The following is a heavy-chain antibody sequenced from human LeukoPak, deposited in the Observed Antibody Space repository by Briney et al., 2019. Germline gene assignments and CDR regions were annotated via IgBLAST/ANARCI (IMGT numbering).Heavy chain of an antibody. Sequence: PSETLSLTCTVSGGSISSYYWSWIRQPPGKGLEWIGYIYYSGSTNYNPSLKSRVTILVDTSKNQFSLKLSSVTAADTAVYYCARDLPNYYDSSGYGNWFDPWGQGTLVTVSS. CDR3: ARDLPNYYDSSGYGNWFDP. D-gene: IGHD3-22*01. J-gene: IGHJ5*02. CDR2: IYYSGST. V-gene: IGHV4-59*01. CDR1: GGSISSYY.